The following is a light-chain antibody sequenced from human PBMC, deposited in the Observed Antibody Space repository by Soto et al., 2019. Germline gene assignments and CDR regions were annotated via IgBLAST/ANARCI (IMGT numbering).Light chain of an antibody. CDR3: SSYTSSSTPLYV. J-gene: IGLJ1*01. CDR2: EVS. CDR1: SSDVGGYNY. V-gene: IGLV2-14*01. Sequence: QSALTQPPSVSGSPGQSITISCTGTSSDVGGYNYVSWYQQHPVKAPKLMIYEVSNRPSGVSNRFSGSKSGNTASLTISGLQAEDEADYYCSSYTSSSTPLYVFGTGTKVTVL.